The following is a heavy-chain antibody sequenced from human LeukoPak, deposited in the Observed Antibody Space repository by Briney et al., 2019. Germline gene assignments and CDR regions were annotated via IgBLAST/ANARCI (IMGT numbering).Heavy chain of an antibody. Sequence: GGSLRLSCAASGYTFSSYAMHWVHQAPGKGLEWVAVISYDGSNKYYADSVKGRFTISRDNSKNTLYLQMNSLRAEDTAVYYCARDLQLWAGDAFDIWGQGTMVTVSS. CDR1: GYTFSSYA. CDR3: ARDLQLWAGDAFDI. D-gene: IGHD5-18*01. J-gene: IGHJ3*02. CDR2: ISYDGSNK. V-gene: IGHV3-30-3*01.